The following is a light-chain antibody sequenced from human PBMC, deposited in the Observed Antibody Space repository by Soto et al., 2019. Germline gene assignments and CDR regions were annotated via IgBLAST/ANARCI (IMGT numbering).Light chain of an antibody. Sequence: EIVLTQSPGTLSLSPGERATLSCRASQSVSSSYLAWYQQKPGQAPRLLIYGASSRATGIPDRFSGSGSGTDFTLTISRLEPEDFAVYYCQQYGSSHQGTFGGGTKVEIK. CDR2: GAS. CDR3: QQYGSSHQGT. J-gene: IGKJ4*01. V-gene: IGKV3-20*01. CDR1: QSVSSSY.